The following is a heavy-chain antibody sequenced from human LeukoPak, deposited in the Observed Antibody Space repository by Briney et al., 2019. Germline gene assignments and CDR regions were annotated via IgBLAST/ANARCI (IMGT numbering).Heavy chain of an antibody. CDR3: ARVSSQKTFDY. CDR2: IYYSGST. V-gene: IGHV4-59*01. D-gene: IGHD2-15*01. CDR1: GGSISSYY. Sequence: SETLSLTCTVSGGSISSYYWSWIRQPPGKGLEWIGYIYYSGSTNYNPSLKSRVTISVDTSKNQFSLKLSSVTAADTAVYYCARVSSQKTFDYWGQGTLVLVSS. J-gene: IGHJ4*02.